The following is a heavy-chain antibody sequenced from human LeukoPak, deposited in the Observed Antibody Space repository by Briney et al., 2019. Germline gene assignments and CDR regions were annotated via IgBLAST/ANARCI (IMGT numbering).Heavy chain of an antibody. J-gene: IGHJ4*02. CDR2: IIPILGTA. D-gene: IGHD2-15*01. Sequence: SVKVFCKASGGTFSSYAISWVRQAPGQGLEWMGGIIPILGTANYAQKFQGRVTITADKSTSTAYMELSSLRSEDTAVYYCARAGDEGYCSGGSCYTYWGQGTLVTVSS. CDR1: GGTFSSYA. CDR3: ARAGDEGYCSGGSCYTY. V-gene: IGHV1-69*10.